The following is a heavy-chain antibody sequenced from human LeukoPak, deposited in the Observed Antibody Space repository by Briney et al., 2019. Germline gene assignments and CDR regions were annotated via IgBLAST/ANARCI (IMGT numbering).Heavy chain of an antibody. CDR2: INHNGNVN. CDR1: GFIFTNYF. CDR3: ARGGGLDV. Sequence: PGGSLRLSCAASGFIFTNYFMSWVRQAPGKGLEWVASINHNGNVNYYVDSVKGRFIISRDNAKNSLYLQMSNLRAEDTAVYFCARGGGLDVWGQGATVTVSS. D-gene: IGHD3-16*01. V-gene: IGHV3-7*03. J-gene: IGHJ6*02.